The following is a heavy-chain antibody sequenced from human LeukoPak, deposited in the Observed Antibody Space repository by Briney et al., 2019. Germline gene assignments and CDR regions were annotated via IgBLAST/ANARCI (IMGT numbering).Heavy chain of an antibody. Sequence: PGGSLRLSCAASGFTFSSYAMSWVRQAPGRGLEWVSAISGSGVSTYYADSVKGRFTISRDNAKNSLYLQMNSLRAEDTAVYYCARDQAPYYDILTGLDYWGQGTLVTVSS. CDR1: GFTFSSYA. CDR3: ARDQAPYYDILTGLDY. D-gene: IGHD3-9*01. V-gene: IGHV3-23*01. J-gene: IGHJ4*02. CDR2: ISGSGVST.